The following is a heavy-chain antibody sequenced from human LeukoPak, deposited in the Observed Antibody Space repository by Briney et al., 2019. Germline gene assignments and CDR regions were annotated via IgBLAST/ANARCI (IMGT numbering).Heavy chain of an antibody. V-gene: IGHV4-61*02. Sequence: SETLSLTCTVSGGSISSGSYYWSWIRQPAGKGLEWIGRIYTSWSTNYNPSLKSRVTISVDTSKNQFSLKLSSVTAADTAVYYCARVGDSSGYYAFDIWGQGTMVTVSS. CDR3: ARVGDSSGYYAFDI. CDR2: IYTSWST. J-gene: IGHJ3*02. D-gene: IGHD3-22*01. CDR1: GGSISSGSYY.